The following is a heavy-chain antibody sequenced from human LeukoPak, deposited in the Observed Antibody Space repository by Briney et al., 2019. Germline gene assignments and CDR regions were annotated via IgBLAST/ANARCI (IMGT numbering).Heavy chain of an antibody. CDR1: GSKFTSYW. CDR3: ARYYYYGMDV. Sequence: GESLQISCKGSGSKFTSYWIGWVRQVPGKGLEWMGIIYPGVSYIRYTPSFQGHVTISADKSINTAYLQWSSLKASDTAMYYCARYYYYGMDVWGQGTTVTVSS. V-gene: IGHV5-51*01. J-gene: IGHJ6*02. CDR2: IYPGVSYI.